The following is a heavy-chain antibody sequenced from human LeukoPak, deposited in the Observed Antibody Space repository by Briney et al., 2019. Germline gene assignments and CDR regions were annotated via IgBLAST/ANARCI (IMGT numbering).Heavy chain of an antibody. CDR3: AGTYYYDSSGYHYFDY. CDR2: IYYSGST. Sequence: SETLSLTCTVSGGSISIYYWSWIRQPPGKGLEWIGYIYYSGSTNYNPSLKSRVTISVDTSKNQFSLKLSSVTAADTAVYYCAGTYYYDSSGYHYFDYWGQGTLVTVSS. V-gene: IGHV4-59*01. D-gene: IGHD3-22*01. CDR1: GGSISIYY. J-gene: IGHJ4*02.